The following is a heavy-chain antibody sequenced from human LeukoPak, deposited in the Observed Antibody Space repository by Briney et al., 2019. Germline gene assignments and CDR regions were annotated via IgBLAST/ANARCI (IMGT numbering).Heavy chain of an antibody. CDR2: ISGDGGST. J-gene: IGHJ6*03. CDR3: AKDLAMVVTLYYYYMDV. D-gene: IGHD4-23*01. CDR1: GFTFDDYA. V-gene: IGHV3-43*02. Sequence: PGGSLRLSCAASGFTFDDYAMHWVRQAPGKGLERVSHISGDGGSTYYADSVKGRFTISRDNSKNSLYLQMNSLRTEDTALYYCAKDLAMVVTLYYYYMDVRGKGTTVTVSS.